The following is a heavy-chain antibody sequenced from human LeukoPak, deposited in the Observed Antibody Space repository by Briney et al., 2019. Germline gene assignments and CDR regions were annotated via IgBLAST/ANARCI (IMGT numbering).Heavy chain of an antibody. Sequence: GSLRLSCAASGFTFSSYAMSWVRQAPGKGLEWVSSISGSGGSTYFADSVKGRFTISRDNSKNTLYLQMNSLRAEDTAVYYCAKRRGLELLYYYYMDVWGKGTTVTVSS. D-gene: IGHD1-7*01. CDR3: AKRRGLELLYYYYMDV. J-gene: IGHJ6*03. V-gene: IGHV3-23*01. CDR1: GFTFSSYA. CDR2: ISGSGGST.